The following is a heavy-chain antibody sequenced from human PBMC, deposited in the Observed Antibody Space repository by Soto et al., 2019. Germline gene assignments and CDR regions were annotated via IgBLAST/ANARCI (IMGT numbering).Heavy chain of an antibody. CDR2: INHSGST. D-gene: IGHD3-3*01. CDR1: GGSFSGYY. Sequence: QVQLQQWGAGLLKPSETLSLTCAVYGGSFSGYYWSWIRQPPGKGLEWIGEINHSGSTNYNPSLKSRVTISVDTSKNQFSLKLSSVTAADTAVYYCARASHGRHVDLEWKMYYFDYWGQGTLVTVSS. V-gene: IGHV4-34*01. CDR3: ARASHGRHVDLEWKMYYFDY. J-gene: IGHJ4*02.